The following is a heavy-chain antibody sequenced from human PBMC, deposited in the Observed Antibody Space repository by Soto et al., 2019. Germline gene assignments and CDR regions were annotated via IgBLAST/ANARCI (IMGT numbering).Heavy chain of an antibody. CDR1: GGSFSGYY. Sequence: QVQLQQWGAGLLKPSETLSLTCAVYGGSFSGYYWSWIRQPPGKGLEWIGEINHSGSTNYNPSLKSGVTISVDTSKNQFSLKLSSVTAADTAVYYCARVCSSTSCLYFDYWGQGTLVTVSS. J-gene: IGHJ4*02. V-gene: IGHV4-34*01. CDR3: ARVCSSTSCLYFDY. D-gene: IGHD2-2*01. CDR2: INHSGST.